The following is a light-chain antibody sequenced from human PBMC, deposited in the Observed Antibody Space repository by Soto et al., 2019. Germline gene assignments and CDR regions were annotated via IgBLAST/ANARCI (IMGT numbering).Light chain of an antibody. V-gene: IGKV1-5*01. CDR3: QQYNSYPLT. CDR2: DAS. Sequence: DIQMTQSPSTLSASVGDRVTITCRASQSISSWLAWYQQKPGKAPKLLIYDASGLESGVPSRFSGSGSGTEFTLTISSLQPDDFATYYCQQYNSYPLTFGGGTKV. CDR1: QSISSW. J-gene: IGKJ4*01.